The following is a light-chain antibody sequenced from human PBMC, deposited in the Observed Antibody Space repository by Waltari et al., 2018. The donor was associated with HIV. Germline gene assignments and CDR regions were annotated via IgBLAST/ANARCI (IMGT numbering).Light chain of an antibody. CDR3: ETWDGNTWV. Sequence: QPVLTQSSSASASLGSSVKLTCTLSSGRRSNIITWHQQQPGTAPWYLMKLDGSGSYNKGSGVRERFSGASSVADRYLTISNVQSEDEADYYCETWDGNTWVFGGGTKLTVL. CDR1: SGRRSNI. CDR2: LDGSGSY. J-gene: IGLJ3*02. V-gene: IGLV4-60*03.